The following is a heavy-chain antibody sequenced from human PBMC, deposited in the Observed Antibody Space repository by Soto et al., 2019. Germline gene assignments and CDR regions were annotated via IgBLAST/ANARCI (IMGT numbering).Heavy chain of an antibody. J-gene: IGHJ6*02. V-gene: IGHV3-21*01. CDR3: ARDLPGEAGRYYYYGMDV. CDR2: ISSSSSYI. CDR1: GFTFSSYS. Sequence: PWGSLRLSCAASGFTFSSYSMNWVRQAPGKGLEWVSSISSSSSYIYYADSVKGRFTISRDNAKNSLYLQMNSLRAEDTAVYYCARDLPGEAGRYYYYGMDVWGQGTTVTVSS. D-gene: IGHD6-19*01.